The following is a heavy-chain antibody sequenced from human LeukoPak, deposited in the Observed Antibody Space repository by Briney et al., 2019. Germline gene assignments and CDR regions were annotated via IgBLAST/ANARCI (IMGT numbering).Heavy chain of an antibody. J-gene: IGHJ5*02. CDR3: AKEVKAGTNWFDP. CDR1: GFTFSSYA. V-gene: IGHV3-23*01. CDR2: ISSSGTKT. Sequence: GGSLRLSCAASGFTFSSYAMSWVRQAPGKGLERISAISSSGTKTYYTDSVKGRFTISRDNSKNTLYLQMNSLRAEDTAVYFCAKEVKAGTNWFDPWGQGTLVTVSS. D-gene: IGHD6-13*01.